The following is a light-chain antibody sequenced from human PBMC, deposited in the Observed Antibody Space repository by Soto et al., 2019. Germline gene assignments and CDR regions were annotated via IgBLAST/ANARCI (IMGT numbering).Light chain of an antibody. CDR1: QSVSNN. V-gene: IGKV3D-15*01. J-gene: IGKJ4*01. CDR3: QQHADWPLT. CDR2: AAS. Sequence: MTQSPSSLSASVGDRATLSCRASQSVSNNYLAWYQQKPGQAPGLLIYAASTRATGIPARFSGSGSGTDFTLTISSLEPEDFAVYYCQQHADWPLTFGGGTKVDIK.